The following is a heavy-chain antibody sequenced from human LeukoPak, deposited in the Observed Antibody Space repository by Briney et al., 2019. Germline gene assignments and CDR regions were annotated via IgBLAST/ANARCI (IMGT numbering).Heavy chain of an antibody. CDR2: ISAYNGNT. D-gene: IGHD6-19*01. J-gene: IGHJ4*02. CDR3: ARIAVAALYFDS. CDR1: GYTFTSYG. V-gene: IGHV1-18*01. Sequence: ASVKLSCKAYGYTFTSYGISWVRQVPGQGLEWMGWISAYNGNTNYAQNLQDRVTMTTDTSTNTAYMELRSLRSDDTAVYFCARIAVAALYFDSWGQGTLVTVSS.